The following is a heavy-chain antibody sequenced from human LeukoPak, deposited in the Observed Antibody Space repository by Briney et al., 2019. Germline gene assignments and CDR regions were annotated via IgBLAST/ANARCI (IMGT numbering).Heavy chain of an antibody. J-gene: IGHJ6*02. Sequence: SVKVSCKASGGTFSSYAISWVRQAPGQGLEWMGRIIPLLGIANYAQKFQGRVTITADKATSTAYMELSSLRSEDTAVYYCARDVYCSSTSCYYYGMDVWGQGTTVTVSS. CDR3: ARDVYCSSTSCYYYGMDV. CDR2: IIPLLGIA. V-gene: IGHV1-69*04. D-gene: IGHD2-2*01. CDR1: GGTFSSYA.